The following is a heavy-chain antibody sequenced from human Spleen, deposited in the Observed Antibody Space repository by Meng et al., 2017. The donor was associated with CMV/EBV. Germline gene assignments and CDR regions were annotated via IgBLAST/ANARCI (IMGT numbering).Heavy chain of an antibody. Sequence: KVSCKASGYSFTSYWIGWVRQVRGKGLEWMGLVYGDDYDTRYSPSLQGQVTMSVDKSISTAYLQWRSLKAWDTAMYYCARFSGLASRPGGFDYWGQGTLVTVSS. CDR2: VYGDDYDT. V-gene: IGHV5-51*01. CDR1: GYSFTSYW. J-gene: IGHJ4*02. D-gene: IGHD6-6*01. CDR3: ARFSGLASRPGGFDY.